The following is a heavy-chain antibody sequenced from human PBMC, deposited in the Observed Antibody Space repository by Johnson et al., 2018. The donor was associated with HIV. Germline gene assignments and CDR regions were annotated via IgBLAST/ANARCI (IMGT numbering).Heavy chain of an antibody. J-gene: IGHJ3*01. V-gene: IGHV3-66*01. CDR2: IYSGGNT. CDR1: GFTFDDYA. CDR3: ARAPHDAFDV. Sequence: VQLVESGGGLVQPGRSLRLSCAASGFTFDDYAMHWVRQAPGKGLEWVSVIYSGGNTYYTDSVKGRFTISRDNSDNTMYLQMNSLRDEDTAVYYCARAPHDAFDVWGQGTMVTVSS.